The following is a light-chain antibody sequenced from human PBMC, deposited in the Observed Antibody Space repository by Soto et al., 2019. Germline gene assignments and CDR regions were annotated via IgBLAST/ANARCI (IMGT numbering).Light chain of an antibody. V-gene: IGLV2-14*01. CDR3: SSYTSSNTLV. CDR1: SSDVGGYNY. J-gene: IGLJ2*01. Sequence: QSALTQPASVSGSPGQSITISCTGTSSDVGGYNYVSWYQQHPGKAPKLMIYEVSYRPSGVSNRFSGSKSGNTASLTISGLQAEDEADYYCSSYTSSNTLVFGGGTTVTVL. CDR2: EVS.